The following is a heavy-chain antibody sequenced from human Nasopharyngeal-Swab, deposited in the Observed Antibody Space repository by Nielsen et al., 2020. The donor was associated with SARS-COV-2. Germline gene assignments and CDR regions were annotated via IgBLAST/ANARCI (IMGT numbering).Heavy chain of an antibody. CDR2: ISDDGNNK. J-gene: IGHJ4*02. Sequence: GESLKISCAASGFTFSRYAMHWVRQAPGKGLEGVAVISDDGNNKYYADSVKGRFTISRDNSKNTLYLHMASLRAEDTAVYFCARDWRDDYDVLTGYYNLGDHWGQGTLVTVSS. CDR3: ARDWRDDYDVLTGYYNLGDH. D-gene: IGHD3-9*01. CDR1: GFTFSRYA. V-gene: IGHV3-30-3*01.